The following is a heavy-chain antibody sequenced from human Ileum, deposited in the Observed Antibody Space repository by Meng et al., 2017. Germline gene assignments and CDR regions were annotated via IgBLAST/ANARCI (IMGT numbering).Heavy chain of an antibody. J-gene: IGHJ4*02. CDR1: GGSISNTNYY. V-gene: IGHV4-39*01. CDR2: VYYNGNT. D-gene: IGHD3-22*01. Sequence: QLKLQESGPGLVRPSETMSLTCTVSGGSISNTNYYCDWIRQPPGKGLEWDGSVYYNGNTYYNPSLKSRVTISIDTSKNQFSLKLSSVTAADTAVYYCAGYNYYDSSGHSNFDYWGQGTLVTVSS. CDR3: AGYNYYDSSGHSNFDY.